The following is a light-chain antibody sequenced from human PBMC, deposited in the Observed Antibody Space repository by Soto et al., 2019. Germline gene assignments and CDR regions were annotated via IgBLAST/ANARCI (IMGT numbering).Light chain of an antibody. V-gene: IGKV3-20*01. CDR1: QSVSRTF. J-gene: IGKJ2*01. CDR3: HHYGNSVYT. Sequence: IVLTRSPGTLSLSPGESATLSCRAAQSVSRTFLAWYQQKPGQAPKLLIYGTSSRASGTPDRFSGSGSGTDFTLSISRLEPEDFAVYYCHHYGNSVYTFGQGTNLEIK. CDR2: GTS.